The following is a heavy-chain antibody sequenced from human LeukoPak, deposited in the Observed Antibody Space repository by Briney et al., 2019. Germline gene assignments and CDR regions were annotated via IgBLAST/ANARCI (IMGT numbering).Heavy chain of an antibody. D-gene: IGHD2-2*01. J-gene: IGHJ4*02. Sequence: PSETLSLTCAVSGGSISSYYWSWIRQPPGKGLEWIGFIYYSGSTNYNPSLESRVTISVDTSKKQFSLKLRSVTAADTAVYYCASIGYCSSTSCYHYWGQGTLVTVSS. CDR1: GGSISSYY. CDR2: IYYSGST. V-gene: IGHV4-59*01. CDR3: ASIGYCSSTSCYHY.